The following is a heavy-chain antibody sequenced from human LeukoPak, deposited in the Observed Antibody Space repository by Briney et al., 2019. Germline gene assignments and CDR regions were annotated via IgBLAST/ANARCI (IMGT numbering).Heavy chain of an antibody. CDR2: ISDYNGNT. CDR3: ARGNWFDP. Sequence: GASVKVSCKASGYNFFSYSISWVRQAPGQGLEWMGRISDYNGNTDYAQKFQGRVAMTTDTSTSTVYMELRNLRSDDTAIYYCARGNWFDPWGQGTLVIVSS. J-gene: IGHJ5*02. V-gene: IGHV1-18*01. CDR1: GYNFFSYS.